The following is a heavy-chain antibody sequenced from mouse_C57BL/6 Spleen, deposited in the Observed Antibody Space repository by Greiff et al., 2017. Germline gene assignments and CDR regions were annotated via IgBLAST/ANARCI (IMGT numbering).Heavy chain of an antibody. CDR2: IHPNSGST. Sequence: QVQLQQPGAELVKPGASVKLSCKASGYTFTSYWMHWVKQRPGQGLEWIGMIHPNSGSTNYNEKFKSKATLTVDKTSSTAYMQLSSLTSEDSAVYYCGPQDYGTPAWFAYWGQGTLVTVSA. CDR1: GYTFTSYW. J-gene: IGHJ3*01. V-gene: IGHV1-64*01. D-gene: IGHD1-1*01. CDR3: GPQDYGTPAWFAY.